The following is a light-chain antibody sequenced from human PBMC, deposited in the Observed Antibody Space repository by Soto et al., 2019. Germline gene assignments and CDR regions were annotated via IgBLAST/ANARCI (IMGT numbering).Light chain of an antibody. CDR3: QQYGSSPTWT. J-gene: IGKJ1*01. CDR1: QSVSAGH. V-gene: IGKV3-20*01. CDR2: GTS. Sequence: IDLTQTQSNLSFSPWQRYTLSCSSSQSVSAGHLAWYQQKPGQAPRLLIYGTSSRATGIPDRFSGSGSGTDFTLTISRLEPEDFAVYYCQQYGSSPTWTFGQGTKVDIK.